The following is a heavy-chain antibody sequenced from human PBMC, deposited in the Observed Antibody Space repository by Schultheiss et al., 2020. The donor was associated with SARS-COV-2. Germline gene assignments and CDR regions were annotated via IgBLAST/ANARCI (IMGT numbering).Heavy chain of an antibody. CDR3: AKDSQMIWVVAASFDY. D-gene: IGHD2-15*01. CDR2: IYYSGST. Sequence: SETLSLTCTVSGGSISGSIFHWDWIRQSPGTGLEWIGSIYYSGSTNYNPSLKSRVTISVDTSKNQFSLKLSSVTAADTAVYYCAKDSQMIWVVAASFDYWGQGTLVTVSS. V-gene: IGHV4-39*07. CDR1: GGSISGSIFH. J-gene: IGHJ4*02.